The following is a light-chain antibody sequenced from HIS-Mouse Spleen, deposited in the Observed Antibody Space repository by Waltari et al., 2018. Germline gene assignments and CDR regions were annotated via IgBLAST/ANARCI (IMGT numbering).Light chain of an antibody. V-gene: IGLV3-21*03. CDR1: NIGRQS. CDR3: QVWDSSSDHVV. Sequence: SYVLTQPPSVSVAPGKTARTTCGGNNIGRQSEHWYQQTPGQAPVLVVYDDSDRPSGIPERFSGSNSGNTATLTISRVEAGDEADYYCQVWDSSSDHVVFGGGTKLTVL. J-gene: IGLJ2*01. CDR2: DDS.